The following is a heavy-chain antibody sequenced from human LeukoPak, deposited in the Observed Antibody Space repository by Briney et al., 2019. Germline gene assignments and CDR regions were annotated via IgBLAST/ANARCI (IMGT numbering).Heavy chain of an antibody. V-gene: IGHV4-4*07. D-gene: IGHD3-9*01. J-gene: IGHJ5*02. CDR1: GGSISSYY. CDR2: IYTSGST. CDR3: ARNGALTGYYINWFDP. Sequence: SETLSLTCTVSGGSISSYYWSWIRQPAGKGLEWIGRIYTSGSTNYNPSLKSRVTMSVDTSKNQFSLKLSSVTAADTAVYYCARNGALTGYYINWFDPWGQGTLVTASS.